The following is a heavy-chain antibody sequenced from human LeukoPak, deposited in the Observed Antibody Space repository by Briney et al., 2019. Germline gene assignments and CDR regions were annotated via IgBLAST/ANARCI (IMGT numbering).Heavy chain of an antibody. J-gene: IGHJ3*02. D-gene: IGHD6-6*01. V-gene: IGHV4-39*07. CDR1: GGSIRSTSYY. Sequence: SETLSLTCTVSGGSIRSTSYYWGWIRQPPGKGLEWIGSIYYSGSTYYNPSLKSRVTISVDTSKNQFSLKLSSVTAADTAVYYCARIIAASQDVFDIWGQGTMITVSS. CDR2: IYYSGST. CDR3: ARIIAASQDVFDI.